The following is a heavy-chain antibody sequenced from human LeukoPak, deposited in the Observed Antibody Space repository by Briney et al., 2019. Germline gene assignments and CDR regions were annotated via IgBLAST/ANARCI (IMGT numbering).Heavy chain of an antibody. J-gene: IGHJ4*02. D-gene: IGHD5-12*01. Sequence: MASETLSLTCTVSGDSMSDYFWTWIRQPPGKGLEWIGNIYYSGSTNYKPSLKGRVTISLNTSKNQFSLKLSSVTAADTAVYYCAREAHSRHGGYGHYFDYWGQGSLVTVSS. CDR1: GDSMSDYF. CDR2: IYYSGST. CDR3: AREAHSRHGGYGHYFDY. V-gene: IGHV4-59*01.